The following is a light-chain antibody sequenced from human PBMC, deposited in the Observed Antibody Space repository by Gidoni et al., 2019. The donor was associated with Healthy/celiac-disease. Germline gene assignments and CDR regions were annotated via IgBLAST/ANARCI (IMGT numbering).Light chain of an antibody. V-gene: IGKV1-39*01. CDR3: QQSYSTSWT. CDR2: AAS. CDR1: QSISSY. J-gene: IGKJ1*01. Sequence: DIQMTQSPSSLSASVGDRVTINCRASQSISSYLNWYQQKPGKAPNLLIYAASSLQSGVPSRLSGSGSGTDFTLTIRSLQHEDFATYYCQQSYSTSWTFGQGTKVEIK.